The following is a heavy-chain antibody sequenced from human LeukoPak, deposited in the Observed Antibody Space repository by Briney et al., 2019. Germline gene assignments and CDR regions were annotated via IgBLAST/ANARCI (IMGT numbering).Heavy chain of an antibody. CDR3: AGQVRSGTYWNLDAFDI. D-gene: IGHD1-26*01. J-gene: IGHJ3*02. V-gene: IGHV5-51*01. CDR1: GHSFTSFW. Sequence: GESLKISCKGSGHSFTSFWIGWVRQMPGKGLEWMGIIYPGDSDTRYSPSFQGQVTFSADKSINTAYLQWSSLEASDTAMYYCAGQVRSGTYWNLDAFDIWGQGTMVTVSS. CDR2: IYPGDSDT.